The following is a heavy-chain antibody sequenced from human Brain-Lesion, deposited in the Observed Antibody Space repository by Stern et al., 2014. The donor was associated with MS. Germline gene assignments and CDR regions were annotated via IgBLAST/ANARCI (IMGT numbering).Heavy chain of an antibody. CDR1: GGSISSGGYY. CDR2: IYRDGST. Sequence: QVQLQESGPGLVKPSQTLSLTCTVSGGSISSGGYYWSWIRPHPGKGLEWIGYIYRDGSTFYNPSLKSRVTISIDTSNLHFYLNLTSVTAADTAVYYCARVRIPAASQYNWFDPWGLGTLVTVSS. CDR3: ARVRIPAASQYNWFDP. D-gene: IGHD2-2*01. J-gene: IGHJ5*02. V-gene: IGHV4-31*03.